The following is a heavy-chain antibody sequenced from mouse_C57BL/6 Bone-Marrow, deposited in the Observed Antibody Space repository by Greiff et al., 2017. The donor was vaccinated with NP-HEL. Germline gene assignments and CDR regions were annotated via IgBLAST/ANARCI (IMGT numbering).Heavy chain of an antibody. Sequence: QVQLQQPGAELVKPGASVKLSCKASGYTFTSYWLHWVKQRPGRGLEWIGRIDTNSGGTKYNEKFKSKATLTVDKPSSTAYLQLSSLTSEDSAVYYCANGYFWFAYWGQGTLVTVSA. CDR2: IDTNSGGT. D-gene: IGHD2-3*01. CDR3: ANGYFWFAY. V-gene: IGHV1-72*01. J-gene: IGHJ3*01. CDR1: GYTFTSYW.